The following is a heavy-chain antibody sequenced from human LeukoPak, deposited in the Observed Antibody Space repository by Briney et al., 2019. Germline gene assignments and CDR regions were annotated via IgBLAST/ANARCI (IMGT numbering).Heavy chain of an antibody. V-gene: IGHV4-34*01. CDR3: ARSSGYYLGDAFDI. CDR1: GGSFSGSY. J-gene: IGHJ3*02. Sequence: SETLSLTCAVYGGSFSGSYWSWIRQPPGKGLEWIGEIYHSGSTNYNPSLKSRVTISVDKSKNQFSLKLSSVTAADTAVYYCARSSGYYLGDAFDIWGQGTMVTVSS. CDR2: IYHSGST. D-gene: IGHD3-22*01.